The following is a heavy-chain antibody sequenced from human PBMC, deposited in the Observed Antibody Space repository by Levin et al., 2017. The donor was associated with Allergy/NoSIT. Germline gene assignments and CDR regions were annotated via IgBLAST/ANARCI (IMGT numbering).Heavy chain of an antibody. CDR1: GGSIYGHF. D-gene: IGHD6-6*01. V-gene: IGHV4-59*11. CDR2: MYSTGSA. Sequence: SETLSLTCIVSGGSIYGHFWSWVRQPPGKGLEWIAYMYSTGSANYNYSLRSRVTISIDTSKNQFSLSLTSVTTAGTALYSCARHRETEYTDFEYWGRGTLVTVSS. J-gene: IGHJ4*02. CDR3: ARHRETEYTDFEY.